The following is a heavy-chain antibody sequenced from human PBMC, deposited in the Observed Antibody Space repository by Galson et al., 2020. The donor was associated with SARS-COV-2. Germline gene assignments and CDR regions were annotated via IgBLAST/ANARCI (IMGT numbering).Heavy chain of an antibody. D-gene: IGHD6-19*01. V-gene: IGHV3-33*01. CDR2: IWFDETYK. CDR3: ARNPVPGTGGDWFDT. J-gene: IGHJ5*02. CDR1: GFTFSSYG. Sequence: GGSLRLSCAASGFTFSSYGMHWVRQAPGKGLEWVALIWFDETYKYYADSVKGRFTISRDTSKNTLYLEMDSLRAEDTAVYYCARNPVPGTGGDWFDTWGQGTLVTVSS.